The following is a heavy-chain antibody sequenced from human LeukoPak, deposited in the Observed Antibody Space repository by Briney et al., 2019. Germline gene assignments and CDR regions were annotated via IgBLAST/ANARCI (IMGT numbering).Heavy chain of an antibody. CDR2: IGGSGDFT. Sequence: GGSLRLSCAASGFTFSTYAMSWVRQAPGKGLEWVSAIGGSGDFTYYAEYVRGRFTISRDNSKKTLYLQMNSMRAEDTAVYYCAKADRGWGVITKDWGQGTLVTVSS. V-gene: IGHV3-23*01. J-gene: IGHJ4*02. CDR1: GFTFSTYA. D-gene: IGHD3-10*01. CDR3: AKADRGWGVITKD.